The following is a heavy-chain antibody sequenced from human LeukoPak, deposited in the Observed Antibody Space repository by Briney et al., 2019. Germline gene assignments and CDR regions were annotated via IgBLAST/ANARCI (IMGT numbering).Heavy chain of an antibody. CDR1: GYSISSGDY. CDR3: ARGGYYGSGSYRSFPDY. V-gene: IGHV4-38-2*01. CDR2: IYHSGST. J-gene: IGHJ4*02. D-gene: IGHD3-10*01. Sequence: AETLSLTCAVSGYSISSGDYWGWIRQPPGKGLEWIGRIYHSGSTYYNPSLKSRVTISVDTSKNQFSLKLSYVPAAATAVYYCARGGYYGSGSYRSFPDYWGQGTLVTVSS.